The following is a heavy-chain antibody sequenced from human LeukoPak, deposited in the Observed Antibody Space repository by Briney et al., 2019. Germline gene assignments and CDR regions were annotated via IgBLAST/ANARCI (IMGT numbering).Heavy chain of an antibody. CDR3: TRVEETATTAAIIRKYSYYYYYMDV. CDR1: GFTFSSYG. CDR2: IRHDGSNK. J-gene: IGHJ6*03. V-gene: IGHV3-30*02. D-gene: IGHD4-11*01. Sequence: GGSLRLSCAASGFTFSSYGMHWVRQAPGKGLEWVAFIRHDGSNKYYADSVKGRFTISRDNAKNSLHLQMSSLRAEDTAVYYCTRVEETATTAAIIRKYSYYYYYMDVWGKGNTVTVSS.